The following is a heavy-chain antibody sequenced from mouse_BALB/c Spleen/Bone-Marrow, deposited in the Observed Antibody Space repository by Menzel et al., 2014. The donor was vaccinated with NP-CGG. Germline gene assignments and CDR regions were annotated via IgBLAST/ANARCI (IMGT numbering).Heavy chain of an antibody. Sequence: EVKVGESGPSLVKPSQTLSLPCSVTGDSITSGYWNWIRKFPGNKLEYMGYISYSGSTYYNPSLKSRISITRDTSKNLYYLQLNSVTTKDTATYYCARSGSSGYHYYAMDYWGQGTSVTVSS. V-gene: IGHV3-8*02. D-gene: IGHD3-1*01. J-gene: IGHJ4*01. CDR2: ISYSGST. CDR3: ARSGSSGYHYYAMDY. CDR1: GDSITSGY.